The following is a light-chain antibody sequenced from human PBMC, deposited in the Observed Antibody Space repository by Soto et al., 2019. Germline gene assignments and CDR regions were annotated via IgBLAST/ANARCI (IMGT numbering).Light chain of an antibody. CDR3: QQSYSTPHT. Sequence: DIQMTQSPSSLSASIGDRVTISCQASQHIDDYVNWYQQKPGKAPKVLIYDASTLETGVPSRFSGSGSGTDFTLTISSLQPEDFATYYCQQSYSTPHTFGGGTKVDIK. J-gene: IGKJ4*02. CDR1: QHIDDY. V-gene: IGKV1-39*01. CDR2: DAS.